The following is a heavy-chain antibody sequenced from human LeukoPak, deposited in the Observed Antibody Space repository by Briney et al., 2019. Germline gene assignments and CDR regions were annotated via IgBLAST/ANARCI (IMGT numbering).Heavy chain of an antibody. J-gene: IGHJ3*02. CDR3: ARDTTHYYYDSSGPGAFDI. CDR1: GFTFSSYA. V-gene: IGHV3-30-3*01. D-gene: IGHD3-22*01. CDR2: ISYDGSNK. Sequence: GRSLRLSCAASGFTFSSYAMHWVRQAPGKGLEWVAVISYDGSNKYYADSVKGRFTISRDNSKNTLYLQMNSLRAEDTAVYYCARDTTHYYYDSSGPGAFDIWGQGTMVTVSS.